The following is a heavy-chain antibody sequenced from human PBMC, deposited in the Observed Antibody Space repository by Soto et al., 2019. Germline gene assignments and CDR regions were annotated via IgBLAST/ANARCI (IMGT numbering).Heavy chain of an antibody. CDR3: VQEDYAGSNWFAP. V-gene: IGHV3-64D*08. CDR2: ISGDGSAT. Sequence: GGSLRLSCSASGLTFSSHPMHWVRQAPGKGLESVSAISGDGSATYYAGSVKGRFTISRDNSKNSLYLQMSSLRAEDTALYYCVQEDYAGSNWFAPWGQGPLVTVSS. CDR1: GLTFSSHP. J-gene: IGHJ5*02. D-gene: IGHD3-16*01.